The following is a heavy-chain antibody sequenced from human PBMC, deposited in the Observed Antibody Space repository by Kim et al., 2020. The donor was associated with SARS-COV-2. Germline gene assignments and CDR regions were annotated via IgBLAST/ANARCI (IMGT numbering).Heavy chain of an antibody. CDR1: GYTFTSYD. Sequence: ASVKVSCKASGYTFTSYDINWVRQATGQGLEWMGWMNPNSGNTGYAQKFQGRVTMTRNTSISTAYMELSSLRSEDTAVYYCAREHQVAGWFDPWGQGTLVTVSS. CDR2: MNPNSGNT. D-gene: IGHD2-15*01. V-gene: IGHV1-8*01. CDR3: AREHQVAGWFDP. J-gene: IGHJ5*02.